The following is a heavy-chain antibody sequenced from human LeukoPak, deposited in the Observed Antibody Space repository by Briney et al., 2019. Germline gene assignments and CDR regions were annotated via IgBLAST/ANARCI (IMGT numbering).Heavy chain of an antibody. J-gene: IGHJ4*02. Sequence: GGSLRLSCAASGFTFNGYDIHWVRQATGKGLGWVSGIDTAGDSHYLGSVKGRFTISRENAKNSVYLQMNSLRAGDTAVYYCARWSSRGGFDYWGQGTLVTVSS. CDR2: IDTAGDS. D-gene: IGHD3-16*01. V-gene: IGHV3-13*01. CDR3: ARWSSRGGFDY. CDR1: GFTFNGYD.